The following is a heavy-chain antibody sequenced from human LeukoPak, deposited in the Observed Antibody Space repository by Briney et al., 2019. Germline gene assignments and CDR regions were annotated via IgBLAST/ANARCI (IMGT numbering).Heavy chain of an antibody. J-gene: IGHJ6*02. CDR3: ARGLVTMVRGVINYYYYGMDV. D-gene: IGHD3-10*01. Sequence: GGSLRLSCAASGFTFSSYSMNWVRQAPGKGLEWVSSISSSSSYIYYADSVEGRFTISRDNAKNSLYLQMNSLRAEDTAVYYCARGLVTMVRGVINYYYYGMDVWGQGTTVTVSS. CDR1: GFTFSSYS. CDR2: ISSSSSYI. V-gene: IGHV3-21*01.